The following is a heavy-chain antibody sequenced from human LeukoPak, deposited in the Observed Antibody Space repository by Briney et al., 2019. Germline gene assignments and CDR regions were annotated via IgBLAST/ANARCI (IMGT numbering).Heavy chain of an antibody. CDR1: GGSISSSSYY. CDR2: FSSGGSA. CDR3: ARKQTGTMYDV. D-gene: IGHD1-7*01. J-gene: IGHJ4*02. Sequence: SETLSLTCIVPGGSISSSSYYWAWIRQSPGKGMEWIGTFSSGGSAYYNPSLTSRVSISKDTSDNQFSLRLYSVTAADTAVYYCARKQTGTMYDVWGQGTQVTVSS. V-gene: IGHV4-39*07.